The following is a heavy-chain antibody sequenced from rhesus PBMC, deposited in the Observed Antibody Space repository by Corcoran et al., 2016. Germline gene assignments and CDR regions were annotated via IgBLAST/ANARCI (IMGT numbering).Heavy chain of an antibody. V-gene: IGHV4-165*02. CDR2: IGGSSGST. D-gene: IGHD6-31*01. CDR1: GGSLSGSY. Sequence: QVQLQESGPGLVKPSETLSLPCAVSGGSLSGSYWNWIRQPPGKGLEWMWYIGGSSGSTNYNPAPKSRVTLSTATSKNQFSLKLGSVTAADTAVYYWARISGYSSGWPMGFDYWGQGVLVTVSS. CDR3: ARISGYSSGWPMGFDY. J-gene: IGHJ4*01.